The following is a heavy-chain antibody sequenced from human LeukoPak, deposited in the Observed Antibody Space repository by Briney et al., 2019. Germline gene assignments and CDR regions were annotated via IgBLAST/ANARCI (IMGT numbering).Heavy chain of an antibody. J-gene: IGHJ5*02. D-gene: IGHD3-10*01. CDR2: IYYSGST. Sequence: SETLYLTCTVSGGSISSSSYYWGWIRQPPGKGLEWIGSIYYSGSTYYNPSLKSRVTISVDTSKNQFSLKLSSVTAADTAVYYCARNRGLLLWFGELLNWFDPWGQGTLVTVAS. V-gene: IGHV4-39*01. CDR1: GGSISSSSYY. CDR3: ARNRGLLLWFGELLNWFDP.